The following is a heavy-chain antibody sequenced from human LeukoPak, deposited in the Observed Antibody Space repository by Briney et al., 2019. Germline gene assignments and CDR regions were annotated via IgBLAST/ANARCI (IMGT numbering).Heavy chain of an antibody. D-gene: IGHD4-17*01. CDR2: IYYSGST. V-gene: IGHV4-59*08. CDR3: ARQTYGRSLDY. Sequence: SETLSRTCTVSGGSISSYYWSWLRQPPGKGLEWIGYIYYSGSTNYNPSLKSRVTISVDTSKNQFSLKLSSVTAADTAVYYCARQTYGRSLDYWGQGTLVTVSS. J-gene: IGHJ4*02. CDR1: GGSISSYY.